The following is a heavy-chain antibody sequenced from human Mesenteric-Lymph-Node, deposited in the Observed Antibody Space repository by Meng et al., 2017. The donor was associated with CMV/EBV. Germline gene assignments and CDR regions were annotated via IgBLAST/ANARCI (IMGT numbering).Heavy chain of an antibody. V-gene: IGHV1-2*02. Sequence: ASVKVSCKASGYTFTGYYMHWVRQAPGQGLEWMGWINPNSGGTNYAQKFQGRVTMTRDTSISTAYMELGRLRSDDTAVYYCAREGAYYGSGTMLWGGETYYYGMDVWGQGTTVTVSS. CDR1: GYTFTGYY. CDR2: INPNSGGT. CDR3: AREGAYYGSGTMLWGGETYYYGMDV. J-gene: IGHJ6*02. D-gene: IGHD3-10*01.